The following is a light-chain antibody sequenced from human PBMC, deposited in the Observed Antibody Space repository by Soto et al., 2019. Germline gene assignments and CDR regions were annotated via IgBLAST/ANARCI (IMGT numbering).Light chain of an antibody. CDR2: EVT. CDR1: SSDVGYYDY. Sequence: QSALTQPPSASGFPGQSVTISCTGTSSDVGYYDYVSWYQQHPGKAPKLVIYEVTKRPSGVPDRVSASKSGYTASLTVSGLRAEDEADYYCSSYAGSNNFVFGSGTKVTVL. V-gene: IGLV2-8*01. J-gene: IGLJ1*01. CDR3: SSYAGSNNFV.